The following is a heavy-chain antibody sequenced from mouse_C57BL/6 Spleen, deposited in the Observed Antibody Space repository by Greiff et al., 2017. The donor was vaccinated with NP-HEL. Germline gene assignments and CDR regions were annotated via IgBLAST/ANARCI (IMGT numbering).Heavy chain of an antibody. J-gene: IGHJ2*01. V-gene: IGHV1-61*01. CDR1: GYTFTSYW. CDR3: ARGGLGSFDY. Sequence: QVQLQQPGAELVRPGSSVKLSCKASGYTFTSYWMDWVKQRPGQGLEWIGNIYPSDSETHYNQKFKDKATLTVDKSSSTAYMQLSSLTSEDSAVYYCARGGLGSFDYWGQGTTLTVSS. D-gene: IGHD3-3*01. CDR2: IYPSDSET.